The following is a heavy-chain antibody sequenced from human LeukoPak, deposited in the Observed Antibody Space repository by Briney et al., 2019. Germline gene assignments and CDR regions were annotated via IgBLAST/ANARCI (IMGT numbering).Heavy chain of an antibody. V-gene: IGHV3-21*01. Sequence: GGSLRLSCAASGFTFSSYSMNWVRQAPGKGLEWVSSIGSSSSYIYYADSVKGRFTISRDNAENSLYLQMNSLRAEDTAVYYCARDLDGEDDYWGQGTLVTVSS. J-gene: IGHJ4*02. CDR3: ARDLDGEDDY. CDR2: IGSSSSYI. D-gene: IGHD3-3*01. CDR1: GFTFSSYS.